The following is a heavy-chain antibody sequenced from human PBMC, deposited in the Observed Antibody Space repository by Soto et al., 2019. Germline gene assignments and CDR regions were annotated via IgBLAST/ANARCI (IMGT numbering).Heavy chain of an antibody. J-gene: IGHJ5*02. CDR2: ISSSSSTI. CDR3: AREYCSSTSCLNWFDP. Sequence: GGSLRLSCAASGFTFSKYAMGWVRQAPGKGLEWVSYISSSSSTIYYADSVKGRFTISRDNAKNSLYLQMNSLRAEDTAVYYCAREYCSSTSCLNWFDPWGQGTLVTVSS. CDR1: GFTFSKYA. D-gene: IGHD2-2*01. V-gene: IGHV3-48*01.